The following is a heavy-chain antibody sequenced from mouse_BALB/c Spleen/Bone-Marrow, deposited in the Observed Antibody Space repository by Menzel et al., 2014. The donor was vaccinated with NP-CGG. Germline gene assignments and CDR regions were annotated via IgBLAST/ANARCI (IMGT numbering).Heavy chain of an antibody. CDR2: IYPGNGDT. V-gene: IGHV1-5*01. Sequence: VQLQQSGTVLARPGASVKMSCKASGYNFTNYWMHWVKQRPGQGLEWIGAIYPGNGDTSYSQKFKGKATLTAVTSASTACMDLSGLTNEDSAVCYCTTYFYWGQGTLVIVSA. J-gene: IGHJ3*01. CDR1: GYNFTNYW. D-gene: IGHD6-5*01. CDR3: TTYFY.